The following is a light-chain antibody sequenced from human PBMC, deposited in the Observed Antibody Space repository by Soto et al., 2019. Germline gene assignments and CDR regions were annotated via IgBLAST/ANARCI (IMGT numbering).Light chain of an antibody. CDR1: SSDVGSYNF. CDR2: EVS. J-gene: IGLJ2*01. Sequence: HSALTQPASVSGSPGQSITISCTGTSSDVGSYNFVSWYQQHPGKAPKLMIYEVSNRPSGVSNRFSGSKSGNTASLTISGLQAEDEADYYCSSYTSSSTQVFGGGTKLTVL. CDR3: SSYTSSSTQV. V-gene: IGLV2-14*01.